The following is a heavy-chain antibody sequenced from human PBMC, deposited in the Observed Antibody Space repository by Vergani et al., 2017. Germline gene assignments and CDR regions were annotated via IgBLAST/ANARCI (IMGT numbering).Heavy chain of an antibody. Sequence: QVQLVESGGGVVQPGRSLRLSCAASGFTFSSYGMHWVRQAPGKGLEWMGRIIPILGIANYAQKFQGRVTITADKSTSTAYMELSSLRSEDTAVYYCASTKSRGWKYAFDIWGQGTMVTVSS. CDR1: GFTFSSYG. CDR2: IIPILGIA. V-gene: IGHV1-69*09. CDR3: ASTKSRGWKYAFDI. J-gene: IGHJ3*02. D-gene: IGHD1-1*01.